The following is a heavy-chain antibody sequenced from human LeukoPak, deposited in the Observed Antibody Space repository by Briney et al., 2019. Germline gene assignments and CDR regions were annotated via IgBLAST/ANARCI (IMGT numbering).Heavy chain of an antibody. CDR1: GGSISSYY. V-gene: IGHV4-59*01. D-gene: IGHD3-10*01. J-gene: IGHJ4*02. CDR3: ARAYYGSDYFDY. Sequence: SETLSLTCTVSGGSISSYYWSWIRQPPGKGLEWIGYISYSGSTNYNPSLKSRVTISVDTSKNQFSLMLSSVTAADTAVYYCARAYYGSDYFDYWGQGALVTVSS. CDR2: ISYSGST.